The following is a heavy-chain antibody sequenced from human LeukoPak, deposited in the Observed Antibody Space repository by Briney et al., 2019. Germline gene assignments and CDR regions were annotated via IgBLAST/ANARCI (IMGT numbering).Heavy chain of an antibody. CDR1: GGSISSYY. CDR3: ARIGYYDFWSGYYDY. V-gene: IGHV4-59*01. Sequence: SETLSLTCTVSGGSISSYYWSWIRQPPGKGLEWIGYIYYSGSTNYNPSLKSRVTLSVDTSKNQFSLKLSSVTAADTAVYYCARIGYYDFWSGYYDYWGQGTLVTVSS. D-gene: IGHD3-3*01. J-gene: IGHJ4*02. CDR2: IYYSGST.